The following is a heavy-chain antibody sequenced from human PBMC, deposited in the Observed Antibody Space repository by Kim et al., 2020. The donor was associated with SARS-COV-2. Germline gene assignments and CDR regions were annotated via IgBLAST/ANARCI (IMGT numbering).Heavy chain of an antibody. CDR1: GFTVSSNY. D-gene: IGHD3-22*01. CDR3: AREVSYYDSSGYYTTQPFDY. J-gene: IGHJ4*02. CDR2: IYSGGST. Sequence: GGSLRLSCAASGFTVSSNYMSWVRQAPGKGLEWVSVIYSGGSTYYADSVKGRFTISRDNSKNTLYLQMNSLRAEDTAVYYCAREVSYYDSSGYYTTQPFDYWGQGTLVTVSS. V-gene: IGHV3-66*01.